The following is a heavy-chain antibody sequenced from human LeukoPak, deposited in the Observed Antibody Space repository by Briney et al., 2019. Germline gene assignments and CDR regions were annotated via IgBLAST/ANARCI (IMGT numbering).Heavy chain of an antibody. J-gene: IGHJ4*02. CDR3: ARGRSGLAAAGTYDY. CDR1: GYTFTSSD. CDR2: INPNSGKT. D-gene: IGHD6-13*01. Sequence: SVKVSCKASGYTFTSSDINWLRPAAAQELAWMGWINPNSGKTRYAHKLQGRVPMTANTSIRPAYMELSRLRFDDTGVYYCARGRSGLAAAGTYDYWGQGTLITVSS. V-gene: IGHV1-8*01.